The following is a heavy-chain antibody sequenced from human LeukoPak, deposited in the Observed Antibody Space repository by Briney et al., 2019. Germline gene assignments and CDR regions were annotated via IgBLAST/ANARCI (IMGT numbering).Heavy chain of an antibody. Sequence: SETLSLTCTVSGGSTSSYYWSWIRQPPGKGLEWIGYIYYSGSTNFNPSLKSRVTISVDTSKNQFSLKLSSVTAADTAVYYCARDPNGMDVWGQGTTVTVSS. V-gene: IGHV4-59*01. CDR2: IYYSGST. CDR3: ARDPNGMDV. J-gene: IGHJ6*02. CDR1: GGSTSSYY.